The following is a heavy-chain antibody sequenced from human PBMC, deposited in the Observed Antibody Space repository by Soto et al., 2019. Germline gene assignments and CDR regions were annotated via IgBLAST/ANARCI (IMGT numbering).Heavy chain of an antibody. V-gene: IGHV3-23*01. CDR1: GFTFTSYG. D-gene: IGHD6-19*01. Sequence: VQLLESGGGLVQPGGSLRLSCAASGFTFTSYGMSWVRQASGKGLEWVSAISGSGGSTYYADSVKGRFTISRDNSKNTLYPQMNSLRPEDTAVYYCARVNGYSSGWFDYWGQGTLVTVSS. CDR3: ARVNGYSSGWFDY. J-gene: IGHJ4*02. CDR2: ISGSGGST.